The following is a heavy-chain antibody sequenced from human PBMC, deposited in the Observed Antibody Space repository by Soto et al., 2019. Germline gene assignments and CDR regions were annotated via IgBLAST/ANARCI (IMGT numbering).Heavy chain of an antibody. J-gene: IGHJ6*02. Sequence: QVQLVESGGGVVQPGRSLRLSCAASGFTFRNYAIHWVRQAPGKGLEWMAVISYDGTNENYADSVKGRFTISRDNSKKTLYLQMNSLRAEDTAVYYCARDRSYDSSGYYSRYYGLDVWGQGTTVTVSS. CDR1: GFTFRNYA. V-gene: IGHV3-30-3*01. CDR2: ISYDGTNE. CDR3: ARDRSYDSSGYYSRYYGLDV. D-gene: IGHD3-22*01.